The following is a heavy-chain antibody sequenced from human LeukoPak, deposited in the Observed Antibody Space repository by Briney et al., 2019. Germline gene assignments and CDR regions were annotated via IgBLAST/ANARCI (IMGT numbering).Heavy chain of an antibody. J-gene: IGHJ4*02. V-gene: IGHV3-48*04. CDR2: ISSSSSTI. D-gene: IGHD6-13*01. CDR3: AIIAAAGMGNEFDY. Sequence: GGSLRLSCAASGFTFSSYSMNWVRQAPGKGREWVSYISSSSSTIYYADSVKGRFTISRDNAKNSLYLQMNSLRAEDTAVYYCAIIAAAGMGNEFDYWGQGTLVTVSS. CDR1: GFTFSSYS.